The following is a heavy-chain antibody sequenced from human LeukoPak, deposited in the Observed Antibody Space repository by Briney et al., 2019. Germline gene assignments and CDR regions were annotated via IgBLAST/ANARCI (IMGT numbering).Heavy chain of an antibody. Sequence: PSETLSLTCTVSGGSMSSHYWTWIRQPPGKGLEWIGYIYYSGSTNYNPSLKSRVTISVDTSKNQFSLKLSSVTAADTAVYYCARSGYSGYVSSYWFDPWGQGTLVTVSS. CDR3: ARSGYSGYVSSYWFDP. CDR2: IYYSGST. D-gene: IGHD5-12*01. CDR1: GGSMSSHY. V-gene: IGHV4-59*11. J-gene: IGHJ5*02.